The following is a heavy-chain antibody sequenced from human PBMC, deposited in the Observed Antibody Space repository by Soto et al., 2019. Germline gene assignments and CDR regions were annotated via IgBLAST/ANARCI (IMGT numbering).Heavy chain of an antibody. CDR1: GGPFSSYG. V-gene: IGHV1-69*01. CDR2: IIPLFGTP. J-gene: IGHJ4*02. D-gene: IGHD1-1*01. CDR3: ARDGTIQMANFDF. Sequence: QVLLMQSGAEVKKPGSSVKVSCTSSGGPFSSYGISWVRQLPGQGLEWLGGIIPLFGTPSYARKLQDRLTISADESTTTAYMELSSLTSEDTAMYFCARDGTIQMANFDFWGQGTLVTVSS.